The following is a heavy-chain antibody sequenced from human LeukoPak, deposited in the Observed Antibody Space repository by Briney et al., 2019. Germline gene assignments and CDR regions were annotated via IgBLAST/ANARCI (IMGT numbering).Heavy chain of an antibody. Sequence: GRSLRLSCAASGFTFSSYAMHWVRQAPGKGLEWVAVISYDGSNKYYADSVKGRFTISRDNSKNTLYLQMNSLRAEDTAVYYCARGETPIAGAGIRYWGQGTLVTVSS. CDR1: GFTFSSYA. D-gene: IGHD6-13*01. J-gene: IGHJ4*02. CDR3: ARGETPIAGAGIRY. V-gene: IGHV3-30*04. CDR2: ISYDGSNK.